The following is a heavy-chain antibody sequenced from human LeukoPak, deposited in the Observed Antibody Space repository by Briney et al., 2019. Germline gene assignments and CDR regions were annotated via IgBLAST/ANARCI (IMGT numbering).Heavy chain of an antibody. J-gene: IGHJ4*02. Sequence: ASVKVSCKVSGYTLTELSMHWVRQAPGKGLGWMGGFDPEDGETIYAQKFQGRVTMTEDTSTDTAYMELSSLRSEDTAVYYCATPFNIAAVDDYRGQGTLVTVSS. CDR3: ATPFNIAAVDDY. V-gene: IGHV1-24*01. CDR2: FDPEDGET. D-gene: IGHD6-13*01. CDR1: GYTLTELS.